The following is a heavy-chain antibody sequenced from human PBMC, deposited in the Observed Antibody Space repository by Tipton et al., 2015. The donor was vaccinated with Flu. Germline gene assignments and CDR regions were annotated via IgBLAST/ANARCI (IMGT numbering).Heavy chain of an antibody. CDR1: GYSISSGYY. Sequence: TLSLTCAVSGYSISSGYYWGWIRQPPGKGLEWIGSIYHSGSTYYNPPLKSRVTISVDTSKNQFSLKLSSVTAADTAVYYCARQERSGWFLDYWGQGTLVTVSS. D-gene: IGHD6-19*01. CDR3: ARQERSGWFLDY. J-gene: IGHJ4*02. V-gene: IGHV4-38-2*01. CDR2: IYHSGST.